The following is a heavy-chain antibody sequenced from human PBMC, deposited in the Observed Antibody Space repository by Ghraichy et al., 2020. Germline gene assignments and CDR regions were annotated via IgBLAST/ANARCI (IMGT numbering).Heavy chain of an antibody. D-gene: IGHD1-14*01. CDR1: GFTFSSYD. V-gene: IGHV3-13*01. CDR3: LRGRGMDP. Sequence: GGSLRLSCAASGFTFSSYDMHWVRQATGKGLEWVSVIGTSDDTYYTDSVKGRFTISRENAKNSLYLQMNNLRAGDTAVYYCLRGRGMDPWGQGTRVTVSS. CDR2: IGTSDDT. J-gene: IGHJ5*02.